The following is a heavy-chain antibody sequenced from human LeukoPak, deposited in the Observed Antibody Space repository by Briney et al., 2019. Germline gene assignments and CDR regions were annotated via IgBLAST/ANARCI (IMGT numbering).Heavy chain of an antibody. CDR1: GFTFNTFT. CDR3: ARDCSSDTCYGNVFDI. J-gene: IGHJ3*02. Sequence: GGSLRLSCAASGFTFNTFTINWVRQAPGQGLEWISSISSSSSYIYYADSVRGRFTISRDNAKNSLNLQMNSLRADDMAVYYCARDCSSDTCYGNVFDIWGQGTMVIVSS. D-gene: IGHD2-2*01. CDR2: ISSSSSYI. V-gene: IGHV3-21*01.